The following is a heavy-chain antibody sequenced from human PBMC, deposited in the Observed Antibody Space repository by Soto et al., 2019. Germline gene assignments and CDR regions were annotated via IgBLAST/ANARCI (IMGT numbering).Heavy chain of an antibody. Sequence: PSETLSLTCAVSGGSISSGGYSWIWIRQPPGKGLEWIGYIYHSGSTFYNPSLGSRVTISIDAPENQISLKLTSVTAADTAFYYCARDTVLTGMFDLWGQGTLVTVSS. CDR2: IYHSGST. D-gene: IGHD4-17*01. J-gene: IGHJ5*02. CDR1: GGSISSGGYS. CDR3: ARDTVLTGMFDL. V-gene: IGHV4-30-2*01.